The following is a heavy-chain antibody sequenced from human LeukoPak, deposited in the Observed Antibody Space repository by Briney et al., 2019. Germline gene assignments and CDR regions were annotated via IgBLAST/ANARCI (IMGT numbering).Heavy chain of an antibody. CDR3: AKSPDVAGTGRFDY. CDR2: ISGSGGST. D-gene: IGHD6-19*01. V-gene: IGHV3-23*01. Sequence: GGSLRLSCAASGFTFSSYTMYWVRQAPGKGLEWVSGISGSGGSTYYADSVKGRFSISRDDSKNTVYLQMNSLRAEDTAVYYCAKSPDVAGTGRFDYWGQGTLVTVSS. J-gene: IGHJ4*02. CDR1: GFTFSSYT.